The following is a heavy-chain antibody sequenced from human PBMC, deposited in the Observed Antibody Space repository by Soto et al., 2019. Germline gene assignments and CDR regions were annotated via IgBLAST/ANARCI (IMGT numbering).Heavy chain of an antibody. CDR1: GYTFTNYW. D-gene: IGHD5-18*01. Sequence: PGESRKISCKGSGYTFTNYWIGWVRQMPGKGLEWMGSIYPGDSDTKYNPSFQGHVTISADKSISTAYLQWSSLKASDTAMYYCASINVDTAMVNYYYYGMDVWGQGTTVTVSS. CDR2: IYPGDSDT. CDR3: ASINVDTAMVNYYYYGMDV. V-gene: IGHV5-51*01. J-gene: IGHJ6*02.